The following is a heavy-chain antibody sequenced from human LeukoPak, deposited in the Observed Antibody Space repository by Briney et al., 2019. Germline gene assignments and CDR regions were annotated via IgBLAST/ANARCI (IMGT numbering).Heavy chain of an antibody. D-gene: IGHD3-16*01. Sequence: PGGSLRLSCAASGFIFRNFGMSWIRQAPGKRLEWVSHISDVVAHTWYADSVKGRFIISRDNSNNRVFLQMNSLRPEDTALYYCAKDNYGGVYASWGQGTLVTVSS. J-gene: IGHJ5*02. CDR2: ISDVVAHT. V-gene: IGHV3-23*01. CDR1: GFIFRNFG. CDR3: AKDNYGGVYAS.